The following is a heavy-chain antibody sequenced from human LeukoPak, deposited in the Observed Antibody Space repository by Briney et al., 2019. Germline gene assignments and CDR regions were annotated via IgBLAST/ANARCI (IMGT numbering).Heavy chain of an antibody. CDR3: AKGRNSRSWSGDGMDV. CDR1: GVILDDYA. Sequence: GGSLRLSCVTSGVILDDYAMHWVRQAPGKGLEWVSGISWNGGNMGYADSVKGRFITSRDNAKNSLYLQMNSLRAEDTAFYYCAKGRNSRSWSGDGMDVWAKGPRSPSP. CDR2: ISWNGGNM. D-gene: IGHD1-26*01. V-gene: IGHV3-9*01. J-gene: IGHJ6*02.